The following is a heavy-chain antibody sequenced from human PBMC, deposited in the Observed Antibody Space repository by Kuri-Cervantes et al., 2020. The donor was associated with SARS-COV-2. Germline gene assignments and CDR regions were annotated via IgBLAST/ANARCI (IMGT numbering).Heavy chain of an antibody. Sequence: GGSLRLSCAASGFTFGDHAMVWVRQAPGKGLEWVSAISGPGGSTYYADSVKDRFTISRDNSKKTLSLQMNSLRADDTAVYYCTRDTPEAGASATRWGQYFQHWGQGTLVTVSS. CDR2: ISGPGGST. J-gene: IGHJ1*01. CDR1: GFTFGDHA. D-gene: IGHD2-15*01. CDR3: TRDTPEAGASATRWGQYFQH. V-gene: IGHV3-23*01.